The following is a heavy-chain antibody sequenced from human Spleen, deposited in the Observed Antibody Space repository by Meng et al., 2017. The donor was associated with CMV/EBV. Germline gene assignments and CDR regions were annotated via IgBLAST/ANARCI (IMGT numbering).Heavy chain of an antibody. CDR1: GGTFSSYA. CDR2: ISAYNGNT. D-gene: IGHD2-21*02. V-gene: IGHV1-18*01. CDR3: ARDRTVVVTAPGY. Sequence: QVQLVQAGAGVKEPGSSVKVSCKASGGTFSSYAFSWVRQAPGQGLEWMGWISAYNGNTNYAQKLQGRVTMTTDTSTSTAYMELRSLRSDDTAVYYCARDRTVVVTAPGYWGQGTLVTVSS. J-gene: IGHJ4*02.